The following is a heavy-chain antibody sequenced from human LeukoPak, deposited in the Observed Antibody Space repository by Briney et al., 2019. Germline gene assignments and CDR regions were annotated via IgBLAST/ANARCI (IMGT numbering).Heavy chain of an antibody. CDR1: GFTFSDYY. CDR2: ISSGGSTI. D-gene: IGHD6-19*01. Sequence: GGSLRLSCAASGFTFSDYYMTWIRQAPGKGLEWVSYISSGGSTIYYADSVKGRFTISRDSAKNSLYLQMNSLRAEDTAVYYCARRGSIPVVGDYFDYWGQGTLVTVSS. V-gene: IGHV3-11*01. J-gene: IGHJ4*02. CDR3: ARRGSIPVVGDYFDY.